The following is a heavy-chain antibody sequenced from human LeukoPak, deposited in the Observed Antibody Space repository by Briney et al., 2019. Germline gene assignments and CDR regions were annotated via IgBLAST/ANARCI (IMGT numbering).Heavy chain of an antibody. CDR1: GGSISSSSYY. CDR2: IYYSGST. Sequence: PSETLSLTCTVSGGSISSSSYYWGWIRQPPGKGLEWIGSIYYSGSTNYNPSLKSRVTISVDTSKNQFSLKLSSVTAADTAVYYCARSYYYDSSGYPVDAFDIWGQGTMVTVSS. V-gene: IGHV4-39*07. J-gene: IGHJ3*02. CDR3: ARSYYYDSSGYPVDAFDI. D-gene: IGHD3-22*01.